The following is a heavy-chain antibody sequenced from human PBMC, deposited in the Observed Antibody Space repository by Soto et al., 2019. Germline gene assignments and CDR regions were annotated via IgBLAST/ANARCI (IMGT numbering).Heavy chain of an antibody. J-gene: IGHJ4*02. CDR3: ARADYGTFDN. CDR1: GFIFRNYH. V-gene: IGHV3-64*07. D-gene: IGHD4-17*01. Sequence: EVQLLESGGGLVQPGGSLRLSCSASGFIFRNYHMHWVRQAPGKGLEYVSGISSNGGSTFYADSVKGRFSISRDNSKNTLHLQMGSLRPEDMGTYYCARADYGTFDNWGQGTLVAVSS. CDR2: ISSNGGST.